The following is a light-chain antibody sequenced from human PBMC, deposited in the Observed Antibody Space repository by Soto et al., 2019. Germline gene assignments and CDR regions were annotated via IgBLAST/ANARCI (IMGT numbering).Light chain of an antibody. CDR3: QQYGNPTANA. V-gene: IGKV3-20*01. Sequence: EIVLTQSPGTLSLSPGARATLSCRASQSVSSSYLAWYQQKPGQAPRVLIHGASSRATSIPDRFSGSGSETDFTLTSSRLEPEDFAVYFCQQYGNPTANAFGQGTKVGIK. J-gene: IGKJ2*01. CDR2: GAS. CDR1: QSVSSSY.